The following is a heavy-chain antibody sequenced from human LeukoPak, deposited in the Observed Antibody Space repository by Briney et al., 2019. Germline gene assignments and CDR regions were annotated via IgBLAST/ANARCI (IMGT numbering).Heavy chain of an antibody. CDR3: ARVRGYYYMDV. CDR1: GFTFSSYE. D-gene: IGHD3-10*01. J-gene: IGHJ6*03. CDR2: ISTSGGTT. Sequence: PGGSLRLSCARSGFTFSSYEMSWVRQAPGEGLEWVSYISTSGGTTYYADSVKGRFTISRDIAENSLYLQMNSLRGEDTAVYYCARVRGYYYMDVWGKGTTVTVSS. V-gene: IGHV3-48*03.